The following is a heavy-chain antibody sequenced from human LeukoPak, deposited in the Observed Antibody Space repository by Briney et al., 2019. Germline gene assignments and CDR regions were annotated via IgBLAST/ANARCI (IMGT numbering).Heavy chain of an antibody. Sequence: GGSLRLSCAASGFPYRRYSMNWVCQAPGKGLEWVATISSGSDYIYHADSVRGRFTISRDNARDSLYLQMDSLRPEDTSVYYCTTDLSSGMPGGFDYWGQGILVTVSS. CDR2: ISSGSDYI. CDR1: GFPYRRYS. J-gene: IGHJ4*02. V-gene: IGHV3-21*01. CDR3: TTDLSSGMPGGFDY. D-gene: IGHD2-2*01.